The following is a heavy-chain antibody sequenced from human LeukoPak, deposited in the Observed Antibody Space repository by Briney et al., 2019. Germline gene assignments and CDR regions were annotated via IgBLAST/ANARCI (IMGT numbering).Heavy chain of an antibody. CDR3: AKVRAPSGWFNSDY. CDR2: ICGSGDST. D-gene: IGHD6-19*01. V-gene: IGHV3-23*01. Sequence: GRSLRLSCAASGFTFSNYVRSWVRQAPGKGLEWVSGICGSGDSTYYADSVKGRFTISRDNSKNTLYLQMNSLRAEDTAAYYCAKVRAPSGWFNSDYWGQGTLVTVSS. J-gene: IGHJ4*02. CDR1: GFTFSNYV.